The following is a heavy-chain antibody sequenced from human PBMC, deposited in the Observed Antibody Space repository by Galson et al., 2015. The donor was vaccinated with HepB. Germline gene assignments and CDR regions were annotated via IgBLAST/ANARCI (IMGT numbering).Heavy chain of an antibody. Sequence: CAISGDSVSSNSAAWNWIRQSPSRGLEWLGRTYYRSKWYNDYAVSVKSRITINPDTSKNQFSLQLNSVTPEDTAVYYCARAPGVGSGHSYDYWGQGTLVTVTS. CDR3: ARAPGVGSGHSYDY. V-gene: IGHV6-1*01. D-gene: IGHD5-12*01. J-gene: IGHJ4*01. CDR2: TYYRSKWYN. CDR1: GDSVSSNSAA.